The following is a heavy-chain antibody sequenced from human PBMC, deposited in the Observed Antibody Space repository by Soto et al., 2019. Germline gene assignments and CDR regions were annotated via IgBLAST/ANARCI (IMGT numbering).Heavy chain of an antibody. CDR3: ARKYNSGWHIDY. CDR2: IIPSFAAP. Sequence: SVKVSCKASGGTFSSYAISWVRQAPGQGLDWVGVIIPSFAAPNCAQKFQGRISLTADESTSTAYMELSSLRSEDTAVYYCARKYNSGWHIDYWGQGTLVTVSS. CDR1: GGTFSSYA. V-gene: IGHV1-69*13. D-gene: IGHD6-19*01. J-gene: IGHJ4*02.